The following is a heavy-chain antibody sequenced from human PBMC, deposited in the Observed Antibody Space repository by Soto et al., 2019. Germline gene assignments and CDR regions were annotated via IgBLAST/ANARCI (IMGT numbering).Heavy chain of an antibody. V-gene: IGHV3-30*04. CDR1: GFTFSRYA. Sequence: QVQFVESGGGVVQPGKSLRLSCAASGFTFSRYALHWVRQAPGKGLEWVTVISFDGKNKYYSDSVRGRFTISRDDSKNTWSLQINSLRAEDTAVYYCAREIMAPYCGSDCDPYFDYWGQGTLVTFSS. CDR2: ISFDGKNK. D-gene: IGHD2-21*02. CDR3: AREIMAPYCGSDCDPYFDY. J-gene: IGHJ4*02.